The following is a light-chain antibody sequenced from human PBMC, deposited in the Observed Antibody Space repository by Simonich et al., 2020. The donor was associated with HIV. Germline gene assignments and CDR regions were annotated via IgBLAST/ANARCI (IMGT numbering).Light chain of an antibody. Sequence: EMVMTQSPATLSLSPGERATLSCRASQSVSNNLAWYQQKPGQAPTLLIYDASTRATGIPARFSGSGSGTEFTLTINRMQSEDFAVYYCQQYNNWPRTFGLGTKVEMK. V-gene: IGKV3-15*01. CDR3: QQYNNWPRT. CDR1: QSVSNN. CDR2: DAS. J-gene: IGKJ1*01.